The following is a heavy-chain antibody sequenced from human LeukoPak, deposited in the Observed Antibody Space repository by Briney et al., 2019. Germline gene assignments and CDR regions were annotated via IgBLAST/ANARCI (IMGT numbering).Heavy chain of an antibody. D-gene: IGHD6-13*01. CDR2: IYHSGST. V-gene: IGHV4-4*02. Sequence: NPSETLSLTCAVSGGSISSSNWWSWVRQPPGKGLEWIGEIYHSGSTNYNPSLKSRVTISVDTSKNQFSLKLSSVTAADTAVYYCARSHSSSWYGRYYYMDVWGKGTTVTVSS. CDR3: ARSHSSSWYGRYYYMDV. CDR1: GGSISSSNW. J-gene: IGHJ6*03.